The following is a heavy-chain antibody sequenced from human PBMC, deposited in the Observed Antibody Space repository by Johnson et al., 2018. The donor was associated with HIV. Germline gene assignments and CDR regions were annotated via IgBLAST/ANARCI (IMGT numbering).Heavy chain of an antibody. J-gene: IGHJ3*02. V-gene: IGHV3-30*02. CDR2: IRYDGSNK. CDR3: AKAYCPGCDAFEI. Sequence: QVQLVESGGGVVQPGGSLRISCAASGVTFSSYGMHWVRRAPGKGLEGVAFIRYDGSNKYYADSVKGLFTISRDNSNNTLDLQMNSLKTEDTGVYYCAKAYCPGCDAFEIWGQGTMVTVSS. D-gene: IGHD2-21*01. CDR1: GVTFSSYG.